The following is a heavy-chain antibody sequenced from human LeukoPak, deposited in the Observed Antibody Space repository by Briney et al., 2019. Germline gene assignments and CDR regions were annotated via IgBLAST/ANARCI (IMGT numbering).Heavy chain of an antibody. CDR3: AKSSCWYNWFDP. V-gene: IGHV1-69*05. J-gene: IGHJ5*02. CDR2: IIPIFGTA. CDR1: GGTFSSYA. D-gene: IGHD6-19*01. Sequence: ASVKVSCKASGGTFSSYAISWVRQAPGQGLEWMGRIIPIFGTANYAQKFQGRVTITTDESTSTAYTELSSLRSEDTAVYYCAKSSCWYNWFDPWGQGTLVTISS.